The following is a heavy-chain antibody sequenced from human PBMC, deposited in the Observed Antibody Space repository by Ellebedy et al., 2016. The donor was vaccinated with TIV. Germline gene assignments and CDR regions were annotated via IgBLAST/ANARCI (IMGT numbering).Heavy chain of an antibody. D-gene: IGHD2-21*02. CDR2: ISAYNGNT. J-gene: IGHJ4*02. Sequence: ASVKVSCKASGYTFTSYGISWVRQAPGQGLEWMGWISAYNGNTNYAQKLQGRVTMTTDTSTSTAYMELRSLRSDDTAVYYCARDVNWVVVTAIFDYWGQGTLVTVSS. CDR1: GYTFTSYG. V-gene: IGHV1-18*04. CDR3: ARDVNWVVVTAIFDY.